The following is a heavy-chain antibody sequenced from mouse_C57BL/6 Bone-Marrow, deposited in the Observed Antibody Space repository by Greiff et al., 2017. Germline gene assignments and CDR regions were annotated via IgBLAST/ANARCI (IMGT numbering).Heavy chain of an antibody. CDR2: IDPENGDT. D-gene: IGHD2-5*01. J-gene: IGHJ1*03. CDR1: GFNIKDDY. Sequence: VQLQQSGAELVRPGASVKLSCTASGFNIKDDYMHWVKQRPEQGLEWIGWIDPENGDTEYASKFQGKATITADTSSNTAYLQLSSLTSEDTAVYYCIAPYYSNWGYFDVWGTGTTVTVSS. V-gene: IGHV14-4*01. CDR3: IAPYYSNWGYFDV.